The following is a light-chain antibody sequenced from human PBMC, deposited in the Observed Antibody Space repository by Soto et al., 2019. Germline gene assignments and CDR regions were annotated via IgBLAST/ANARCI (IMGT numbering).Light chain of an antibody. J-gene: IGLJ2*01. CDR3: QSYDSDFVV. CDR2: ENN. CDR1: SGSIANNY. Sequence: NFMLTQPHSVSESPGKTLSISCTRCSGSIANNYVQWYQQRPGSAPTTVIYENNQRLSGVPDRFSGSTDGSSNSASLTISGLQTEDEADYYCQSYDSDFVVFGGGTKVTVL. V-gene: IGLV6-57*04.